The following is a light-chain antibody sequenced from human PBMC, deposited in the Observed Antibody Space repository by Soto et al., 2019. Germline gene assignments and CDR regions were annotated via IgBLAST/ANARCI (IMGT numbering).Light chain of an antibody. CDR2: AAS. Sequence: DIQMTQSPSSLSASVGDRVTITCRASQSISSYLNWYQQKPGKAPKLLIYAASSLQSGVPSRFSGSGSGTDFTLTISSLKPEDFETYYCQQSYSTPPWTFGQGTKVEIK. CDR3: QQSYSTPPWT. CDR1: QSISSY. J-gene: IGKJ1*01. V-gene: IGKV1-39*01.